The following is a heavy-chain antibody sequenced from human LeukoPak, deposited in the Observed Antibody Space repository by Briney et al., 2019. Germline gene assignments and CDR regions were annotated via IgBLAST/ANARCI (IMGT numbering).Heavy chain of an antibody. CDR1: GGSISSYY. CDR2: IYYSGST. Sequence: ETLSLTCTVSGGSISSYYWSWIRQPPGKGLEWIGYIYYSGSTNYNPSLKSRVTISVDTSKNQFSLKLSSVTAEDTAVYYCARIGMVRGGSYYYYMDVWGKGTTVTISS. V-gene: IGHV4-59*01. J-gene: IGHJ6*03. CDR3: ARIGMVRGGSYYYYMDV. D-gene: IGHD3-10*01.